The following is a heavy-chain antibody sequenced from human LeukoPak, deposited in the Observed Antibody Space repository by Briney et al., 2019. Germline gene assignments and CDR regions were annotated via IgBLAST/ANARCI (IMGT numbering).Heavy chain of an antibody. J-gene: IGHJ4*02. CDR3: ATTGSGSYYDY. D-gene: IGHD1-26*01. Sequence: PGGSLRLSCAASGFTFSRYGMSWVRQAPGKGLEWVAAISGSGGSKLYADPVKGRFTITRDDSKNTLYLQKNSLRAEDTAVYYCATTGSGSYYDYWGQGTLVTVSS. V-gene: IGHV3-23*01. CDR1: GFTFSRYG. CDR2: ISGSGGSK.